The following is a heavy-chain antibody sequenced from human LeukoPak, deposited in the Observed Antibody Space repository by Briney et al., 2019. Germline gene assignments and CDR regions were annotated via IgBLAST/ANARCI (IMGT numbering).Heavy chain of an antibody. J-gene: IGHJ2*01. CDR3: AKKRVITTPDAIDWYFDL. D-gene: IGHD1-1*01. Sequence: GGSLRLSCAASGFTFSNYAMAWVRQAPGKGLEWVSILSGSGGATYYADSVKGRFTISRDNSENTLFLQMNNLGAEDTALYYCAKKRVITTPDAIDWYFDLWGRGTLVTISS. CDR2: LSGSGGAT. CDR1: GFTFSNYA. V-gene: IGHV3-23*01.